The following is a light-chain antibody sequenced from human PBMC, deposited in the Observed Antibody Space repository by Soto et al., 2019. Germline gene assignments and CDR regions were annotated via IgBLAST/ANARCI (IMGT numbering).Light chain of an antibody. J-gene: IGLJ1*01. Sequence: QSALTKPPSVSGSPGQSVAISCTGTSSDIGAYNRVSWYQQPPGTAPKLMIYDVNNRPSGVPVRFSGSKSGNTASLTISGLQADDEADYFCSSFTSSNTYVFGTGTKVTVL. CDR2: DVN. CDR3: SSFTSSNTYV. CDR1: SSDIGAYNR. V-gene: IGLV2-18*02.